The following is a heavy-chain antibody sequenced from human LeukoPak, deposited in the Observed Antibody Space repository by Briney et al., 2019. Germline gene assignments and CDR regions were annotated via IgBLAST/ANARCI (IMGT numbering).Heavy chain of an antibody. CDR1: GYRFTTYW. J-gene: IGHJ5*02. Sequence: GESLKISCKGSGYRFTTYWIGWVRQMPGEGLEWMGIIYPGDSDTRYSPSFQGQVTISADKSISTAYLQWSSLKASDSAMYYCARIPSGVAVPAATSGWFDPWGQGTLVTVSS. D-gene: IGHD2-2*01. CDR2: IYPGDSDT. V-gene: IGHV5-51*01. CDR3: ARIPSGVAVPAATSGWFDP.